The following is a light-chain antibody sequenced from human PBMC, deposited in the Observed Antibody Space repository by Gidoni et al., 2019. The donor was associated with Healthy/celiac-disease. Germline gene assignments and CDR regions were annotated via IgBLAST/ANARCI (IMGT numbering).Light chain of an antibody. CDR3: QSADSSGTSYV. V-gene: IGLV3-25*03. J-gene: IGLJ1*01. CDR2: KDS. CDR1: ALPKQY. Sequence: SYELTQPPSVSVSPGQTARSTCSGDALPKQYAYWYQQKQGQAPVLVIYKDSERPSVIPETFSGSSSGTTVTLTISGVKAEDEADYYCQSADSSGTSYVFGTGTKVTVL.